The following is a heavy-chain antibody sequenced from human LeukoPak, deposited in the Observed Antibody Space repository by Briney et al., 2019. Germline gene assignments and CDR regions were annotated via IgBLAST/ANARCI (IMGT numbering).Heavy chain of an antibody. CDR1: GGSISSYY. J-gene: IGHJ6*03. V-gene: IGHV4-4*07. Sequence: PSETLSLTCNVSGGSISSYYWSWIRQPAGKGLEWIGRIYTSGSTNYNPSLKSRVTMSVDTSKNQFSLKLSSVTAADTAVYYCARDLEGVYSNPYYYYYMDVWGKGTTVTVSS. CDR3: ARDLEGVYSNPYYYYYMDV. CDR2: IYTSGST. D-gene: IGHD4-11*01.